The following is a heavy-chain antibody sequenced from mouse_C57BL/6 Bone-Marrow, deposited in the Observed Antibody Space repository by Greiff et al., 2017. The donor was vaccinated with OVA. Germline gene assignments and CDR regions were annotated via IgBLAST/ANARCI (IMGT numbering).Heavy chain of an antibody. Sequence: QVQLQQPGAELVKPGASVKLSCKASGYTFTSYWMQWVKQRPGQGLEWIGEIDPSDSYTNYNQKVKGKATLTVDTSSSTAYMQLSSLTSEDSAVYYSAREGSSSFFDYWGQGTTLTVSS. J-gene: IGHJ2*01. V-gene: IGHV1-50*01. CDR1: GYTFTSYW. D-gene: IGHD1-1*01. CDR2: IDPSDSYT. CDR3: AREGSSSFFDY.